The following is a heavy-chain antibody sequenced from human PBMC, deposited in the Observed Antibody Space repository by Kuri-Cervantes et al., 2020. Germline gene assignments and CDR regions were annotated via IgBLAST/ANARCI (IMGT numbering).Heavy chain of an antibody. CDR1: GFTFSSYA. J-gene: IGHJ4*02. Sequence: GESLKISCAASGFTFSSYAMSWVRQAPGKGLEWVAIIWFDGRNKYYRDSVKGRFTISRDNSKNTLYLQMNSLRAEDTAVYYCARWSGEFIDYWGQGTLVTVSS. V-gene: IGHV3-33*08. CDR3: ARWSGEFIDY. CDR2: IWFDGRNK. D-gene: IGHD3-10*01.